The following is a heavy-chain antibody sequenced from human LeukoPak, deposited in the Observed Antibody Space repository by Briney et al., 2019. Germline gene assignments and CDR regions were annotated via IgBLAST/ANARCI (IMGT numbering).Heavy chain of an antibody. V-gene: IGHV3-33*03. D-gene: IGHD5-18*01. Sequence: PGGSLRLSCAASRFAFTSYAMHWVRQAPGTGLEWVAAIWFDGSNEEYADSVKGRFTISRDNSKNTLYLQMNSLRAEDTAVYYCARIQLWGDCFDYWGQGTLVTVSS. CDR3: ARIQLWGDCFDY. CDR2: IWFDGSNE. J-gene: IGHJ4*02. CDR1: RFAFTSYA.